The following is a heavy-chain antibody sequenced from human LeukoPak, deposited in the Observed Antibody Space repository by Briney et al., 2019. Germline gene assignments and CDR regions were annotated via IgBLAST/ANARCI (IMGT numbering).Heavy chain of an antibody. Sequence: PSETLSLTCTVSGGSISSHYWSWIRQPPGKGLEWIGYSCTSGSTNYNPSLMSRVTISVDTSKNQFSLKLISVTAADTAVYYCARHQHQLVTGYDYWGQGTLVTVSS. CDR3: ARHQHQLVTGYDY. CDR1: GGSISSHY. CDR2: SCTSGST. J-gene: IGHJ4*02. D-gene: IGHD6-13*01. V-gene: IGHV4-4*09.